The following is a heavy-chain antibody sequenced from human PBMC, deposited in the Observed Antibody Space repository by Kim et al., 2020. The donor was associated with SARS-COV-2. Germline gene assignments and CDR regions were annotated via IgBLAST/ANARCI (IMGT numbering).Heavy chain of an antibody. CDR1: GYTFTSYA. V-gene: IGHV1-3*01. D-gene: IGHD3-10*01. CDR2: INAGNGNT. J-gene: IGHJ6*02. CDR3: ASHGSGCYYKPPHYYYYGMDV. Sequence: ASVKVSCKASGYTFTSYAMHWVRQAPGQRLEWMGWINAGNGNTKYSQKFQGRVTITRDTSASTAYMELSSLRSEDTAVYYCASHGSGCYYKPPHYYYYGMDVWGQGTTVTVSS.